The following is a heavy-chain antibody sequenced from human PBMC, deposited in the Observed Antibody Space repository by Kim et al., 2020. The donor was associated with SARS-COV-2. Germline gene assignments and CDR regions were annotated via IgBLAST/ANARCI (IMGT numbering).Heavy chain of an antibody. CDR3: ARDYYGSGSYGY. J-gene: IGHJ4*02. V-gene: IGHV4-34*01. D-gene: IGHD3-10*01. Sequence: SETLSLTCAVYGGSFSVYYWSWIRQPPGKGLEWIGEINHSGSTNYNPSLKSRVTISVDTSKNQFSLKLSSVTAADTAVYYCARDYYGSGSYGYWGQGTLV. CDR2: INHSGST. CDR1: GGSFSVYY.